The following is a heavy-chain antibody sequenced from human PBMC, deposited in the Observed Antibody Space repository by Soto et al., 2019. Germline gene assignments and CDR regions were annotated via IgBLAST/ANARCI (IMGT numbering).Heavy chain of an antibody. CDR2: IWYDGSNK. CDR3: ARARGYSGYDACY. J-gene: IGHJ4*02. D-gene: IGHD5-12*01. Sequence: WGSLRLSCAASGFTFSSYGMHWVRQAPGKGLEWVAVIWYDGSNKYYADSVKGRFTISRDNSKNTLYLQMNSLRAEDTAVYYCARARGYSGYDACYWGQGTLVTVSS. V-gene: IGHV3-33*01. CDR1: GFTFSSYG.